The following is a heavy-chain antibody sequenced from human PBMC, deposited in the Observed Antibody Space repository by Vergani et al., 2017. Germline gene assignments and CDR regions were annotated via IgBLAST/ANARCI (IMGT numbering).Heavy chain of an antibody. CDR2: INNDGHT. CDR3: AVRPRVNLVGGEIVTKRTFDY. Sequence: QVQLQQWGAGVVKPSGTLSLTCAVFGESFSSFYWSWIRPPPGKGLEWSGEINNDGHTNYNPSLESRVTVSRDTAKNQFSLNLMSVTAADTAMYYWAVRPRVNLVGGEIVTKRTFDYWRQGSLVTVSS. D-gene: IGHD3-10*01. J-gene: IGHJ4*02. V-gene: IGHV4-34*02. CDR1: GESFSSFY.